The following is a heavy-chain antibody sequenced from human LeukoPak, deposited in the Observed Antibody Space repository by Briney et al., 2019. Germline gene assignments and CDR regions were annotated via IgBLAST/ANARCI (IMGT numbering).Heavy chain of an antibody. V-gene: IGHV4-39*07. CDR2: IYYSGTT. D-gene: IGHD6-6*01. CDR3: ARDSHYSSSSLYYYYYMNV. CDR1: GGSISSSSYY. J-gene: IGHJ6*03. Sequence: SETLSLTCTVSGGSISSSSYYWVWIRQPPGKGLEWIGNIYYSGTTYYNPSLKSRVTISIDTSKNQFSLNVNSVTAADTAVYYWARDSHYSSSSLYYYYYMNVWGKGTTVTVSS.